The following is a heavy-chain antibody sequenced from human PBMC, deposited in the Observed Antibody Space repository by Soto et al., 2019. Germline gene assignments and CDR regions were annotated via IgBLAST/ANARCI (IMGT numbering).Heavy chain of an antibody. V-gene: IGHV4-59*01. CDR2: IYYSGRT. Sequence: QVQLQESGPGLVKPSETLSLTCTVSGGSISSYYWSWIRQPPGKGLEWIGYIYYSGRTNYNPSLKSRGTISVDTSKNQFSLKLSSVTATDTAVYYCARSDGRYWGQGTLVTVSS. CDR1: GGSISSYY. CDR3: ARSDGRY. J-gene: IGHJ4*02.